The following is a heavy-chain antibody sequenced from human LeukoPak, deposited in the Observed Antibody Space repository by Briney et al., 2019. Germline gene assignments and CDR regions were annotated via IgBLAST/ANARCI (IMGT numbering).Heavy chain of an antibody. CDR2: IYYRGST. CDR1: GGSISSSSYY. V-gene: IGHV4-39*01. Sequence: PSETLSLTCTVSGGSISSSSYYWGWIRQPPGKELEWIGSIYYRGSTYYNPSLKSRVTISVDTSKNQFSLKLSSVTAADTAVYYCARLPEIGAFDIWGQGTMVTVSS. J-gene: IGHJ3*02. D-gene: IGHD3-22*01. CDR3: ARLPEIGAFDI.